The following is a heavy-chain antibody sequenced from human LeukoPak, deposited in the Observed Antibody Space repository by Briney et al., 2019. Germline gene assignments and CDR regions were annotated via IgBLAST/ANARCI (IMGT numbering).Heavy chain of an antibody. CDR1: GGSISSSNW. D-gene: IGHD2-15*01. J-gene: IGHJ4*02. CDR3: ARQGNKVAATIHDRTCAFDY. Sequence: PSGTLSLTCAVSGGSISSSNWWCWVRQPPGKGLEWIGKIYHGGTTNYTPSVKSRFTISGDKSKNQFYLQLSSVTAADTAVYYCARQGNKVAATIHDRTCAFDYWGQGTLVTVSS. V-gene: IGHV4-4*02. CDR2: IYHGGTT.